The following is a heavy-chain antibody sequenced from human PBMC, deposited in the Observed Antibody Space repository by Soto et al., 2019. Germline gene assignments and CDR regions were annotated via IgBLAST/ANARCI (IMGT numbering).Heavy chain of an antibody. V-gene: IGHV4-59*01. CDR1: GGSISSYY. J-gene: IGHJ4*02. CDR2: IYYSGST. Sequence: SETLSLTCTVSGGSISSYYWSWIRQPPGKGLEWIGYIYYSGSTNYNPSLKSRVTISVDTSKNQFSLKLSSVTAADTAVYYCARARSIAAAGFDYWGQGTLVTVSS. D-gene: IGHD6-13*01. CDR3: ARARSIAAAGFDY.